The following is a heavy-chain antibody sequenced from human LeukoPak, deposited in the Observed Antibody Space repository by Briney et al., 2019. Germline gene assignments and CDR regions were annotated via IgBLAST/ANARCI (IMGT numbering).Heavy chain of an antibody. V-gene: IGHV1-8*02. CDR1: GYTFTSYD. Sequence: ASVKVSCKASGYTFTSYDINWVRQATGQGLEWMGCMNPNSGNTGYAQKFQGRITMTRDTSISTAYMDLSRLRSDDTAVYYCARDRVGSGWPRPYYFEVWGQGTLVTVSS. D-gene: IGHD6-19*01. J-gene: IGHJ4*02. CDR3: ARDRVGSGWPRPYYFEV. CDR2: MNPNSGNT.